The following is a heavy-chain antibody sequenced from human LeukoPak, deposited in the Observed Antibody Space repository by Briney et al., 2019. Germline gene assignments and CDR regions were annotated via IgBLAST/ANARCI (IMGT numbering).Heavy chain of an antibody. D-gene: IGHD6-13*01. Sequence: KASGYTFTGYHIHWVRQAPGQGLEWMGRINPYSGDTNFAQKFQGRVTMTRDTTINTAYMDLSSLTPDDTAVYFCARDQGSLTRSWYTGYWGQGTQVTVSS. J-gene: IGHJ4*02. CDR2: INPYSGDT. V-gene: IGHV1-2*06. CDR3: ARDQGSLTRSWYTGY. CDR1: GYTFTGYH.